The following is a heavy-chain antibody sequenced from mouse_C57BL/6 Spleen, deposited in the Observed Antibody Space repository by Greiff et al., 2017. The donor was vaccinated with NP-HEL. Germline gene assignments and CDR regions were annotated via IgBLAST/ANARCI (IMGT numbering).Heavy chain of an antibody. V-gene: IGHV1-52*01. Sequence: QVQLQQPGAELVRPGSSVKLSCKASGYTFTSYWMHWVKQRPIQGLEWIGNIDPSDSETHYDQKFKDKATLTVDKSSSTAYMQLSSLTSEDSAVYDCASWYYYGSSYPYYAMDYWGQGTSVTVSA. J-gene: IGHJ4*01. CDR3: ASWYYYGSSYPYYAMDY. CDR1: GYTFTSYW. D-gene: IGHD1-1*01. CDR2: IDPSDSET.